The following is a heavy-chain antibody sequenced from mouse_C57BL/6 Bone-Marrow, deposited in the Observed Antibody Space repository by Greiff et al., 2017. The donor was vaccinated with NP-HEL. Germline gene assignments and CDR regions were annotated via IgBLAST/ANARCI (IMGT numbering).Heavy chain of an antibody. CDR2: IHPNSGST. CDR1: GYTFTSYW. J-gene: IGHJ2*01. CDR3: ARGYYFDY. V-gene: IGHV1-64*01. Sequence: QVQLKQPGAELVKPGASVKLSCKASGYTFTSYWMHWVKQRPGQGLEWIGMIHPNSGSTNYHEKFKSKATLTVDKSSSTAYMQLSSLTSEDSAVYYCARGYYFDYWGQGTTLTVSS.